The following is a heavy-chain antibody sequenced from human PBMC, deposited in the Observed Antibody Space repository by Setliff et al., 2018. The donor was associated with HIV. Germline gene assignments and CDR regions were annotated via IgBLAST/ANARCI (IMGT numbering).Heavy chain of an antibody. V-gene: IGHV4-39*01. D-gene: IGHD3-10*01. CDR1: GGSISSSSYY. J-gene: IGHJ4*02. Sequence: SETLSLTCTVSGGSISSSSYYWGWIRQPPGKGLEWIGSIYYSGSIFYKPSLKSRVTVSADTSKNQFSLKVNSVTAADAAVYYCTGDYNSGSNRFDYWGQGTPVTVSS. CDR2: IYYSGSI. CDR3: TGDYNSGSNRFDY.